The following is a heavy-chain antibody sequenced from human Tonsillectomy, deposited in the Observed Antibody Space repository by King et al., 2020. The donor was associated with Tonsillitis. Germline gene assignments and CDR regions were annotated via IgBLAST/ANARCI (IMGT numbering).Heavy chain of an antibody. CDR2: INTGYGDT. CDR1: GYSFTNYA. Sequence: FQLVQSGAEVKKPGASVKVSCKASGYSFTNYAIHWVRQAPGQGLEWMGWINTGYGDTIYSQKFQGRVTITRDTSASIVYMELSSLRSEDTAIYYCARDRAMIRGVPHNWFDPWGQGTLVTVS. D-gene: IGHD3-10*01. J-gene: IGHJ5*01. CDR3: ARDRAMIRGVPHNWFDP. V-gene: IGHV1-3*04.